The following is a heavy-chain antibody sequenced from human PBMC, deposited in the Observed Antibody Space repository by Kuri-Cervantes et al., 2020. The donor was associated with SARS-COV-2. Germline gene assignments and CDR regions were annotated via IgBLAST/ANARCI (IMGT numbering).Heavy chain of an antibody. D-gene: IGHD3-10*01. CDR1: GFTFTDYW. CDR2: VRPDGNSK. CDR3: ARDDRAGHFDV. J-gene: IGHJ3*01. Sequence: GESLKISCAACGFTFTDYWMSWVRQAPGKGLEWVGNVRPDGNSKGYVDAVKGRFTISRDNAKNSLYLQMDSLSAEDTAVYYCARDDRAGHFDVWGQGTMVTVSS. V-gene: IGHV3-7*03.